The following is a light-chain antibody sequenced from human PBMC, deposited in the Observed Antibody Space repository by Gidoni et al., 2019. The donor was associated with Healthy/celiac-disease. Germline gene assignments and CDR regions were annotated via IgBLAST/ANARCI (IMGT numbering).Light chain of an antibody. CDR1: QSLVYSDGNTY. CDR3: MQGTHWPPSESFT. CDR2: KVS. V-gene: IGKV2-30*01. Sequence: DVVMTQSPLSLPVTLGQPASISCRSSQSLVYSDGNTYLNWFQQRPGQSPRRLIYKVSNRDSGVPDRVSGSGSGTDFTLKISRVEAEDVGVYYCMQGTHWPPSESFTFGPGTKVDIK. J-gene: IGKJ3*01.